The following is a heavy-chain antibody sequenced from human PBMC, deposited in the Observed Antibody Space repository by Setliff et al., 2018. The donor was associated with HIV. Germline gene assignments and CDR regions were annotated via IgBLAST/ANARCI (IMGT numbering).Heavy chain of an antibody. CDR1: GYTFTSYG. V-gene: IGHV1-18*01. CDR2: ISAYNGNT. J-gene: IGHJ5*02. Sequence: ASVKVSCKASGYTFTSYGISWVRQAPGQGLEWMGWISAYNGNTNYAQKLQGRVTMTTDTSTSTAYMELRSLRSDDTAVYYCARRKAGWGELFGNWFDPWGQGTLVTV. D-gene: IGHD3-10*01. CDR3: ARRKAGWGELFGNWFDP.